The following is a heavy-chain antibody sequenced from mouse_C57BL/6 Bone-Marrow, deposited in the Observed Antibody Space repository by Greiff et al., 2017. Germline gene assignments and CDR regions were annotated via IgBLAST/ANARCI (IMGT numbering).Heavy chain of an antibody. CDR3: ALITTVVASSLDY. Sequence: QVQLQQPGAELVMPGASVKLSCKASGYTFTSYWMHWVKQRPGQGLEWIGEIDPSDSYTNYNQKFKGKSTLTVDKSSSTAYMQLSSLTSEDSAVYYCALITTVVASSLDYWGQGTTLTVSS. V-gene: IGHV1-69*01. CDR2: IDPSDSYT. J-gene: IGHJ2*01. CDR1: GYTFTSYW. D-gene: IGHD1-1*01.